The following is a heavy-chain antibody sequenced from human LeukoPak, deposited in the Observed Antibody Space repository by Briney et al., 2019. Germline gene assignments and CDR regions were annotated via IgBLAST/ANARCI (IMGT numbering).Heavy chain of an antibody. CDR3: ARADTVTGENWFDP. V-gene: IGHV4-59*01. CDR2: IYYSGST. D-gene: IGHD4-11*01. Sequence: SETLSLTCTVSGGSISTYYWSWMRQPPGEGLEWIGYIYYSGSTNYNPSLKSRVTISVDTSKNQFSLKLSSVTAADTAVYYCARADTVTGENWFDPWGQGTLVTVSS. J-gene: IGHJ5*02. CDR1: GGSISTYY.